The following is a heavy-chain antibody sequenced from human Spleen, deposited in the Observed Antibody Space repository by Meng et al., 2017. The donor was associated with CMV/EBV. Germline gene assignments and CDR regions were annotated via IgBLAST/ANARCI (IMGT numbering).Heavy chain of an antibody. CDR3: ARDFRYSYGYVDSFYYYGMDV. D-gene: IGHD5-18*01. CDR1: GFTFSRYW. CDR2: INKDGSKK. V-gene: IGHV3-7*01. Sequence: GGSLRLSCTASGFTFSRYWMTWVRQAPGKGLEWVADINKDGSKKDYVDSVKGRFTISRDNAENSLYLQMNSLRAEDTALYYCARDFRYSYGYVDSFYYYGMDVWGQGTTVTVSS. J-gene: IGHJ6*02.